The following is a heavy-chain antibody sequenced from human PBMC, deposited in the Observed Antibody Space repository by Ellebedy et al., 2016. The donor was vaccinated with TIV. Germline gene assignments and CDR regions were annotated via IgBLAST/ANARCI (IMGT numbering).Heavy chain of an antibody. D-gene: IGHD1-7*01. V-gene: IGHV3-15*01. CDR2: ITSKTDGGTV. Sequence: GESLKISCAASGFTFSSYSMNWVRQAPGKGLEWVGRITSKTDGGTVDYAAPVKGRFTISRDDSKNTLYLQMNSLKNEDTAVYYCTKDSGTGTFDYWGQGSLVTVSS. CDR3: TKDSGTGTFDY. CDR1: GFTFSSYS. J-gene: IGHJ4*02.